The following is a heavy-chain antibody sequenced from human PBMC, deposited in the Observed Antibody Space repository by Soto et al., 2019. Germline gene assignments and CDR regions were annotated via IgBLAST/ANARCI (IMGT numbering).Heavy chain of an antibody. CDR3: VKGVSTILFYYSGMDV. CDR2: ISYDGSNK. J-gene: IGHJ6*02. V-gene: IGHV3-30*18. Sequence: GGSLRLSCAASGFTFSSYGMHWVRQAPGKGLEWVAVISYDGSNKYYADSVKGRFTISRDNSKNTLYLQMNSLRAEDTAVYYCVKGVSTILFYYSGMDVWGPGTTVTVSS. D-gene: IGHD2-8*01. CDR1: GFTFSSYG.